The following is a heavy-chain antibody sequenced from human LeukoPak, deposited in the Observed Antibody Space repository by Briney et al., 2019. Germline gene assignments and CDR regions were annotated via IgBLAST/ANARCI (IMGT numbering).Heavy chain of an antibody. D-gene: IGHD6-13*01. J-gene: IGHJ4*02. V-gene: IGHV4-59*01. CDR3: AREEAAALDY. CDR2: IYYSGST. Sequence: SETLSLTCTVSGGSISNYYWSWIRQPPGKGLEWIGYIYYSGSTNYNPSLKSRVTISVDTSKNQFSLKLSSVTAADTAVYYCAREEAAALDYWGQGTLVTVSS. CDR1: GGSISNYY.